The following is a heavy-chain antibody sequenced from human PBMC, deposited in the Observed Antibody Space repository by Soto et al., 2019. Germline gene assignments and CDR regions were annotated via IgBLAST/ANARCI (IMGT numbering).Heavy chain of an antibody. Sequence: GASVKVSCKASGYTFTSYYMHWVRQAPGQGLEWMGIINPSGGSTSYAQKFQGRVTMTRDTSTSTVYMELSSLRSEDTAVYYCARAPRALDSSSSFYYYYYGMDVWGQGTTVTVSS. J-gene: IGHJ6*02. CDR2: INPSGGST. D-gene: IGHD6-6*01. V-gene: IGHV1-46*01. CDR3: ARAPRALDSSSSFYYYYYGMDV. CDR1: GYTFTSYY.